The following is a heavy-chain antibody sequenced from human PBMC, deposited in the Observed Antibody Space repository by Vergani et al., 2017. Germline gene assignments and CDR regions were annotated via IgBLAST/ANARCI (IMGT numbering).Heavy chain of an antibody. V-gene: IGHV3-21*01. CDR2: ISGRSSYI. CDR1: GFTFSSYA. D-gene: IGHD2/OR15-2a*01. Sequence: EVQLLESGGGLVQPGGSLRLSCAASGFTFSSYAMSWVRQAPGKGLEWVSSISGRSSYIYYADSLKGRFTISRDNARNSLYLQMNSLRAEDTAVYYCARVSAGRSHELDYWGQGTLVTVSS. J-gene: IGHJ4*02. CDR3: ARVSAGRSHELDY.